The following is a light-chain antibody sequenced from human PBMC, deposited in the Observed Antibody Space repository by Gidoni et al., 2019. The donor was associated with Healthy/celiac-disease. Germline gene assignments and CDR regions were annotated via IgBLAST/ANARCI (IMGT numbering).Light chain of an antibody. CDR1: QSISSW. Sequence: DIQMTQSPSDLSASVGDRVTITCRASQSISSWLAWYQQKPGKAPKLLIYKASSLESGFPSRFSGSGSGTEFTLTISSLQPDDFATYYCQQYNSYPWTFGQGTKVEIK. CDR3: QQYNSYPWT. CDR2: KAS. J-gene: IGKJ1*01. V-gene: IGKV1-5*03.